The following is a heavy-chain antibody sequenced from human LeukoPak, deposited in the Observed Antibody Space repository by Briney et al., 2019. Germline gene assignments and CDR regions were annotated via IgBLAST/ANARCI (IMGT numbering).Heavy chain of an antibody. CDR1: GGSFSGYY. V-gene: IGHV4-34*01. CDR3: ARVNTYYDILTGLDY. D-gene: IGHD3-9*01. Sequence: SETLSLTCAVYGGSFSGYYWSWIRQPPGKGLEWIGEINHSGSTNYNPSLKSRVTISVDTSKNQFSLKLSSVTAADTAVYYCARVNTYYDILTGLDYWGQGTLVTVSS. CDR2: INHSGST. J-gene: IGHJ4*02.